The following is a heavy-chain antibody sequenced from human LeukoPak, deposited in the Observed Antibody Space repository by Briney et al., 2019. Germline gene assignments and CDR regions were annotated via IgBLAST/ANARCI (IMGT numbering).Heavy chain of an antibody. D-gene: IGHD6-19*01. Sequence: ASVKVSCKASGYTFTSYGISWVRQAPGQGLEWMGWISAYNGNTNYAQKLQGRVTMTTDTSTSTAYMELRSLRSDDTAVYYCARDSAFRGWSSSSDWGQGTLVTVSS. CDR2: ISAYNGNT. V-gene: IGHV1-18*01. J-gene: IGHJ4*02. CDR3: ARDSAFRGWSSSSD. CDR1: GYTFTSYG.